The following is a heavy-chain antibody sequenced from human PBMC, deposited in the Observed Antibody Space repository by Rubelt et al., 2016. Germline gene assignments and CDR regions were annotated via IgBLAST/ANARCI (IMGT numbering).Heavy chain of an antibody. CDR3: ASHRAAATFDD. D-gene: IGHD6-13*01. V-gene: IGHV4-34*01. Sequence: QVQLQQWGAGLLKPSETLSLTCAVYGGSFSGYYWSWVRQPPGKGLEWLGEINQSGSTNYNPSLKSRVTISVDTSKNQFFLKLNSVTAADTAVYDGASHRAAATFDDWGQGAPVTVSS. CDR2: INQSGST. J-gene: IGHJ4*02. CDR1: GGSFSGYY.